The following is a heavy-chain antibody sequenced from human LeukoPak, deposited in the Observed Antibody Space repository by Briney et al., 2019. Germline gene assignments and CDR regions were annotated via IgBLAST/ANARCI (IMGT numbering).Heavy chain of an antibody. D-gene: IGHD6-13*01. CDR2: MNPNSGNT. CDR1: GYTFTSYD. Sequence: ASVKVSCKASGYTFTSYDINWVRQATGQGLEWMGWMNPNSGNTGYAQKFQGRVTITRNTSISTAYMELSSLRSEDTAVYYCARDFDGHPANGIAVDYWGQGTLVTVSS. J-gene: IGHJ4*02. V-gene: IGHV1-8*03. CDR3: ARDFDGHPANGIAVDY.